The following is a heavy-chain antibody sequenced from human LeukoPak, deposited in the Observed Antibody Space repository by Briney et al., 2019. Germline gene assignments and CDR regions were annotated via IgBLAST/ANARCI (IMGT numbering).Heavy chain of an antibody. CDR3: ARGPRTINYYDSSGYAFDI. D-gene: IGHD3-22*01. CDR1: GYTFTSYD. V-gene: IGHV1-8*01. J-gene: IGHJ3*02. CDR2: MNPNSGNT. Sequence: ASVKVSCKASGYTFTSYDINWVRQATGQGLEWMGWMNPNSGNTGYAQKFQGRVTMTRNTSISTAYMELSSLRSEDTAVYYCARGPRTINYYDSSGYAFDIWGQGTRVTVSS.